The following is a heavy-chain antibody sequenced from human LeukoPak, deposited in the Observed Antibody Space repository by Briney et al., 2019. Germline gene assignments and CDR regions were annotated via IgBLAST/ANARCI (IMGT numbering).Heavy chain of an antibody. D-gene: IGHD2-2*01. CDR2: ISGSGGST. CDR3: AKDGYQLPADPNTYYFDY. J-gene: IGHJ4*02. Sequence: GGSLRLSCAASGFTFSSYAMSWVRQAPGKGLECVSAISGSGGSTYYADSVKGRFTISRDNSKNTLYLQMNSLRAEDTAVYYCAKDGYQLPADPNTYYFDYWGQGTLVTVSS. CDR1: GFTFSSYA. V-gene: IGHV3-23*01.